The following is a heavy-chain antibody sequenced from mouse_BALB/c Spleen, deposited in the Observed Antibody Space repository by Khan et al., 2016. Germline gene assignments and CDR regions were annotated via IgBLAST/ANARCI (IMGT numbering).Heavy chain of an antibody. Sequence: EVQLQESGPGLVKPSQSLSLTCTVTGYSITSDYAWNWIRQFPGNKLEWMGYISYSGSTSYNPSLKSRISITRDTSKNQFFLQLNSVTTEDTATYYCARCLGRGYYYAMDYWGQGTSVTVSA. CDR2: ISYSGST. V-gene: IGHV3-2*02. CDR1: GYSITSDYA. D-gene: IGHD4-1*01. CDR3: ARCLGRGYYYAMDY. J-gene: IGHJ4*01.